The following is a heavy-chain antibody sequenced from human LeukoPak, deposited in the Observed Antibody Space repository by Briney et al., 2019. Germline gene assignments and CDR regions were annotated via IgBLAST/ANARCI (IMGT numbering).Heavy chain of an antibody. D-gene: IGHD5-24*01. CDR2: ISAYNGNT. CDR3: ARIYGRDGYNYFDH. CDR1: GYTFTSYG. Sequence: ASVKVSCKASGYTFTSYGISWVRQAPGQGLEWMGWISAYNGNTNYAQKLQGRVTMTRDTSTTTVHMELSSLRSEDTAVYYCARIYGRDGYNYFDHWGQGTLVTVSS. V-gene: IGHV1-18*01. J-gene: IGHJ4*02.